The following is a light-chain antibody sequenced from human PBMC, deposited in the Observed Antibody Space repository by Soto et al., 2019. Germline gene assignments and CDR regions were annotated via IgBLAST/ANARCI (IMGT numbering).Light chain of an antibody. V-gene: IGKV3-11*01. CDR1: QNINSY. CDR2: DAS. CDR3: QQRSNWPGT. J-gene: IGKJ1*01. Sequence: EIVLTQSPATLSLSPGERATLSCRASQNINSYLAWYQQKPGQAPTLLISDASNKATGIPVRFSGSGSGTDFTLTISSLEPEDSAVYYCQQRSNWPGTFGQGTKVEIK.